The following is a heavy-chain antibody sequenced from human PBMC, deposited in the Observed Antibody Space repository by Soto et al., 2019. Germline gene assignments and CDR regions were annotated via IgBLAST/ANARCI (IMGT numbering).Heavy chain of an antibody. D-gene: IGHD3-22*01. CDR2: ISPYNDDT. Sequence: GASVKVSCKASGCTFSSYTISWVRQAPGQGLEWLGWISPYNDDTKYAQRLQGRVTMTTDTSTRTAYMDIRGLRSDDTAIYYCARGGYYDSSGARNYHYYGMDVWGQGTTVTVSS. CDR3: ARGGYYDSSGARNYHYYGMDV. V-gene: IGHV1-18*01. CDR1: GCTFSSYT. J-gene: IGHJ6*02.